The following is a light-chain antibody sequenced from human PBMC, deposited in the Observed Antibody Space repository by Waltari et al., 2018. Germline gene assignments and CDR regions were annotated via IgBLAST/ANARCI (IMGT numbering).Light chain of an antibody. V-gene: IGKV3-11*01. CDR1: QTVRSY. Sequence: EIVLTQSPATLSLSPGETATLSCRASQTVRSYLAWYQQRPGQTPRLLIFDASSRATGISAKFSGSGSGTDFTLTVSNLEPEDFAVYYCQQRSNWPYTFGQGTRVEIK. J-gene: IGKJ2*01. CDR3: QQRSNWPYT. CDR2: DAS.